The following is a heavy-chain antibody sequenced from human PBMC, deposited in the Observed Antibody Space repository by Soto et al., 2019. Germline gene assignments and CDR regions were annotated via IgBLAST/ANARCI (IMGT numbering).Heavy chain of an antibody. CDR1: GGTFSSYA. CDR3: ARDRRGIVVVVAATGGFDP. Sequence: SVKVSCKASGGTFSSYAISWVRQAPGQGLEWMGGIIPIFGTANYAQKFQGRVTITADESTSTAYMELSSLRSEDTAVYYCARDRRGIVVVVAATGGFDPWGQGTLVTVSS. CDR2: IIPIFGTA. V-gene: IGHV1-69*13. J-gene: IGHJ5*02. D-gene: IGHD2-15*01.